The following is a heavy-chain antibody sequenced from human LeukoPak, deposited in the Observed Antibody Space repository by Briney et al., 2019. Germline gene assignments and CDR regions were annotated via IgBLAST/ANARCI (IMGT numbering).Heavy chain of an antibody. Sequence: GGSLRLSCAASGFTVSSNYMSWVRQAPGKGLEWFSVIYSGGSTYYADSVKGRFTISRDNSKNTLYLQMNSLRAEDTAVYYCARDLAPINYDFWSGYYRNAFDVWGQGKMVTVSS. CDR1: GFTVSSNY. CDR2: IYSGGST. J-gene: IGHJ3*01. V-gene: IGHV3-66*02. CDR3: ARDLAPINYDFWSGYYRNAFDV. D-gene: IGHD3-3*01.